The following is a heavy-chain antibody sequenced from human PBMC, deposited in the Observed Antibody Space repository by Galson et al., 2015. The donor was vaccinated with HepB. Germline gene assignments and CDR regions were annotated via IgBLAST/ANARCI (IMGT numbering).Heavy chain of an antibody. CDR1: GFTFSSYS. CDR3: ARGGYGGNGRTFQH. D-gene: IGHD4-23*01. J-gene: IGHJ1*01. CDR2: ISSSSSYI. V-gene: IGHV3-21*01. Sequence: SLRLSCAASGFTFSSYSMNWVRQAPGKGLEWVSSISSSSSYIYYADSVKGRFTISRDNAKNSLYLQMNSLRAEDTAVYYCARGGYGGNGRTFQHWGQGTLVTVSS.